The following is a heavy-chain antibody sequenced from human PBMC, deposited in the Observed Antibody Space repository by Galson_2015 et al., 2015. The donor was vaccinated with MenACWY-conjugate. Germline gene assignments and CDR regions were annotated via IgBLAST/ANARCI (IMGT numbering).Heavy chain of an antibody. Sequence: SLRLSCAVSGFTFGQYAMSWVRQAPGTGLEWVAIISDSGAATHYIDSVKGRFTISRDNSKNTLYLQMSRLRAEDTALYYCAKDVYMDLWAKGPRAPSP. CDR3: AKDVYMDL. V-gene: IGHV3-23*01. CDR1: GFTFGQYA. J-gene: IGHJ6*03. CDR2: ISDSGAAT.